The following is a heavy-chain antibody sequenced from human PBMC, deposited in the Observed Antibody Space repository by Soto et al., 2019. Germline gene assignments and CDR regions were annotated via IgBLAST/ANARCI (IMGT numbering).Heavy chain of an antibody. CDR3: ASAFGEFNSCDY. CDR2: INPSGGST. D-gene: IGHD3-10*01. J-gene: IGHJ4*02. V-gene: IGHV1-46*01. CDR1: GYTFTSYY. Sequence: ASVKVSCKASGYTFTSYYMHWVRQAPGQGLEGMGIINPSGGSTSYAQKFQGRVTMTRDTSTSTVYMELSSLRSEDTAVYYCASAFGEFNSCDYWGQGTLVTVSS.